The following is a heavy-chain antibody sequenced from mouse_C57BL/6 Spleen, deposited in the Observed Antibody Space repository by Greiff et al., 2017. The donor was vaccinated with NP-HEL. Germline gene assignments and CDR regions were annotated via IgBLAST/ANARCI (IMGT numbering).Heavy chain of an antibody. J-gene: IGHJ1*03. Sequence: EVKLVESGEGLVKPGGSLKLSCAASGFTFSSYAMSWVRQTPEKRLEWVAYISSGGDYIYYADTVKGRFTISRDNARNTLYLQMSSLKSEDTAMYYCTRGRSNYVLYWYFDVWGTGTTVTVSS. CDR3: TRGRSNYVLYWYFDV. V-gene: IGHV5S21*01. CDR1: GFTFSSYA. CDR2: ISSGGDYI. D-gene: IGHD2-5*01.